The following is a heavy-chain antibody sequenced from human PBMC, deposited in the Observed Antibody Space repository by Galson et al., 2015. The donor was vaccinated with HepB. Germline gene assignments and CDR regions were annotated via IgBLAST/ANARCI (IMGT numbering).Heavy chain of an antibody. D-gene: IGHD1/OR15-1a*01. Sequence: SVKVSCKASGDTFSSTGISWVRQAPGQGLEWMGRIIPIVGLAKCGQNFQVRVTITADTSTNTGYMELSSLRSDDTAVYYCAVENNYDYGMDVWGQGTMVIVSS. CDR3: AVENNYDYGMDV. CDR2: IIPIVGLA. J-gene: IGHJ6*02. CDR1: GDTFSSTG. V-gene: IGHV1-69*04.